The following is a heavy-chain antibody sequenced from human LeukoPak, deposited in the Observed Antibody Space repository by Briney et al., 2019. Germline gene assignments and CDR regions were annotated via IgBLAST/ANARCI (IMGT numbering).Heavy chain of an antibody. D-gene: IGHD5-18*01. J-gene: IGHJ4*02. CDR3: AKMAGGYSYGPIDY. Sequence: GGSLRLSCAASGFTFSSYAMNWVRQAPGKGLEWVSAISGSGGSTYYADSVKGRFTISRDNSKNTLYLQMNSLRAEDTAVYYCAKMAGGYSYGPIDYWGQGTLVTVSS. V-gene: IGHV3-23*01. CDR2: ISGSGGST. CDR1: GFTFSSYA.